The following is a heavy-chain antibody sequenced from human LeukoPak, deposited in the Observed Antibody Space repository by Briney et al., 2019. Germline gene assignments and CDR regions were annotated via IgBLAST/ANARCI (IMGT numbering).Heavy chain of an antibody. CDR3: ARAERYYFDY. CDR2: IYYSGST. CDR1: GGSISSGGYY. J-gene: IGHJ4*02. Sequence: SETLSLTCTVSGGSISSGGYYWSWIRQHPGKGLEWVGYIYYSGSTYYNPSLKSRVTISVDTSKNQFSLKLSSVTAADTAVYYCARAERYYFDYWGQGTLVTVSS. V-gene: IGHV4-31*03.